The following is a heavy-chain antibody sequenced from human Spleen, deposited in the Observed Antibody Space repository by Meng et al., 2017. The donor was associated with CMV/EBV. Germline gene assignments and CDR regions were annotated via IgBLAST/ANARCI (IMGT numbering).Heavy chain of an antibody. V-gene: IGHV4-34*01. J-gene: IGHJ4*02. Sequence: VQLEQGGEGLVKPSETLSLTCAVYGGSFSGYYWSWIRQPPGKGLEWIGEINHSGSTNYNPSLKSRVTISVDTSKNQFSLKLSSVTAADTAVYYCARGVYGSGTFDYWGQGTLVTVSS. CDR1: GGSFSGYY. CDR2: INHSGST. D-gene: IGHD3-10*01. CDR3: ARGVYGSGTFDY.